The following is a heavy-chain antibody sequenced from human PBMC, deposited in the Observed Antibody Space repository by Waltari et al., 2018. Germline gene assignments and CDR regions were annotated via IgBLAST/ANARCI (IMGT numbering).Heavy chain of an antibody. CDR2: IRSKPNNYAT. D-gene: IGHD6-13*01. Sequence: EVQVVESGGGLVKRGGSRKLSCATSGLPFSGPPIHWVRQTSGKGLEWIGRIRSKPNNYATRYTASVEGRFTISRDDSENTAYLQMSSLMTEDTAVYYCTGGAVTGTDFWGQGTLVTVSS. J-gene: IGHJ4*02. V-gene: IGHV3-73*01. CDR3: TGGAVTGTDF. CDR1: GLPFSGPP.